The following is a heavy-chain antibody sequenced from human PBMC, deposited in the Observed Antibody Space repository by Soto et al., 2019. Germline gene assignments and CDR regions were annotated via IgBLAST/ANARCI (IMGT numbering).Heavy chain of an antibody. D-gene: IGHD4-4*01. Sequence: PGEALKISCKGSGYSFTSYWISWVLQIPGKGLEWMGRIDPSDSYTNYSPSFQGHVTISADKSISTAYLRWSSLKASDTAMYYCARHRLHGYYYGMDVWGQGTTVTVSS. CDR1: GYSFTSYW. V-gene: IGHV5-10-1*01. CDR3: ARHRLHGYYYGMDV. CDR2: IDPSDSYT. J-gene: IGHJ6*02.